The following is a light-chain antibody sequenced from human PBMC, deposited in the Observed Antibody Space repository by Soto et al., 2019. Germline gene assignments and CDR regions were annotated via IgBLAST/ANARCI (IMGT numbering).Light chain of an antibody. V-gene: IGLV1-40*01. J-gene: IGLJ1*01. CDR2: GNT. Sequence: QSVLTQPPSVSGAPGQRVTISCTGSSSNIGAVYDVHWYQQLPGTAPKLLIYGNTNRPSGVPDRFSGSKSGTSASLAITGLQAEDEADYYCAAWDDSLNGRVFGTGTKLTVL. CDR3: AAWDDSLNGRV. CDR1: SSNIGAVYD.